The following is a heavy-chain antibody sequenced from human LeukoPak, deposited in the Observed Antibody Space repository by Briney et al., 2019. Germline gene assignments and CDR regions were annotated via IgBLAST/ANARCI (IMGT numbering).Heavy chain of an antibody. D-gene: IGHD6-19*01. CDR1: GFTFCSYA. J-gene: IGHJ3*02. V-gene: IGHV3-23*01. CDR2: ISGSGSAT. Sequence: GGSLRLSCAGSGFTFCSYAMTWVRQAPGQGLQWISSISGSGSATYHADPVQGRFLVPRDNSNNPLLLQMNSRRPEDTATDYGAKSRRTGWNNDACDMWGQGTMVSVSS. CDR3: AKSRRTGWNNDACDM.